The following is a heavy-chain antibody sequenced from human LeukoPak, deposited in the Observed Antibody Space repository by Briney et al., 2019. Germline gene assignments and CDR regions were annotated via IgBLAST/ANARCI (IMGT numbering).Heavy chain of an antibody. CDR1: GGSIISSSYY. Sequence: SETLSLTCTVSGGSIISSSYYWSWIRQPPGKGLEWIGNIYYSGSTNYNPSLKSRVTMSVGTSKNQFSLKVSSVTAADTAVYYCARDGGGKSRPFDYWGQGTSVAVSS. V-gene: IGHV4-61*01. J-gene: IGHJ4*02. CDR2: IYYSGST. D-gene: IGHD4-23*01. CDR3: ARDGGGKSRPFDY.